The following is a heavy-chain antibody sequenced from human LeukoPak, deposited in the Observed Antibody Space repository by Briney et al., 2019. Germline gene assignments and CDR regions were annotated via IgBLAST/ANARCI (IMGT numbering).Heavy chain of an antibody. J-gene: IGHJ6*03. CDR1: GGTFSSYA. CDR2: INPNSGGT. V-gene: IGHV1-2*02. D-gene: IGHD3-3*01. CDR3: ARDSRAYYGDYYYYYYMDV. Sequence: ASVKVSCKASGGTFSSYAISWVRQAPGQGLEWMGWINPNSGGTNYAQKFQGRVTMTRDTSISTAYMELSRLRSDDTAVYYCARDSRAYYGDYYYYYYMDVWGKGTTVTVSS.